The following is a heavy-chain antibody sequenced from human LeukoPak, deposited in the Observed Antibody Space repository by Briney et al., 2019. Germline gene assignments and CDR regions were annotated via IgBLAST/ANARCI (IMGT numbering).Heavy chain of an antibody. CDR1: GFTFSSYG. J-gene: IGHJ4*02. D-gene: IGHD3-22*01. CDR3: AKEEYYYDSSGSAPFDY. Sequence: GGSLRLSCAASGFTFSSYGMHWVRQAPGKGLEWVAVISYDGSNKYYADSVKGRFTISRDNSKNTLYLQMNSLRAEDTAVYYCAKEEYYYDSSGSAPFDYWGQGTLVTVSS. CDR2: ISYDGSNK. V-gene: IGHV3-30*18.